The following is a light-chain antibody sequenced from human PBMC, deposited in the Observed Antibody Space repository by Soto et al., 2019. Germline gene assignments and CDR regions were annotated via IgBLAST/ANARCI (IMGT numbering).Light chain of an antibody. CDR2: DVN. CDR3: SSYTGSRTFV. V-gene: IGLV2-14*01. J-gene: IGLJ1*01. Sequence: QSVLTQPASVSGSPGPSITISCTGTSSDVGGYDYVSWYQQLPGKAPKLLIYDVNNRPSGVSHRFSGSKSGNTASLTISGLQAEDEADYDCSSYTGSRTFVFGTGTKVTV. CDR1: SSDVGGYDY.